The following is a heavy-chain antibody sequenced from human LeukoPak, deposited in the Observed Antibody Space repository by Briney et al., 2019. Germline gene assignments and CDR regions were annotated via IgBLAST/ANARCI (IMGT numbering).Heavy chain of an antibody. CDR3: ARRVGDADDAFDI. CDR2: IKSDGITI. Sequence: PGGSLRLSCAASGFTFSNYMMHWVRQAPGKGLVWVSRIKSDGITITYADSVKGRFTISRDNAKNSLYLQMNSLRAEDTAVYYCARRVGDADDAFDIWGQGTMVTVSS. J-gene: IGHJ3*02. CDR1: GFTFSNYM. D-gene: IGHD2-15*01. V-gene: IGHV3-74*01.